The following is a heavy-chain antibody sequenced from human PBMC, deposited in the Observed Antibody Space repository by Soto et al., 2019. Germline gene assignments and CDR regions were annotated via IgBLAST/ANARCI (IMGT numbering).Heavy chain of an antibody. CDR1: GYSFTTYW. CDR3: ATHTAMALYGMDV. Sequence: GESLKISCKGSGYSFTTYWINWVRQMPGRGLEWMGRIDPSDSYINYSPSFQGHVTISVDKSISTAYLQWSSLKASDTAMYYCATHTAMALYGMDVWGQGTTVTVSS. CDR2: IDPSDSYI. J-gene: IGHJ6*02. D-gene: IGHD5-18*01. V-gene: IGHV5-10-1*01.